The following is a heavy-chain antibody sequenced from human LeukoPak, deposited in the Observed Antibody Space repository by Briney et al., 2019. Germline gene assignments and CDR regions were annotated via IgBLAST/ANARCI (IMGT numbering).Heavy chain of an antibody. D-gene: IGHD2-2*01. J-gene: IGHJ4*02. Sequence: GASVKVSCKASGYTFTGYYIHWVRQAPGEGLEWMGWINPDSGGTNYAQKFQGRVTMTRDTSTSTVYMELSSLRSEDTAVYYCAREYQRTYYFDYWGQGTLVTVSS. CDR1: GYTFTGYY. CDR2: INPDSGGT. V-gene: IGHV1-2*02. CDR3: AREYQRTYYFDY.